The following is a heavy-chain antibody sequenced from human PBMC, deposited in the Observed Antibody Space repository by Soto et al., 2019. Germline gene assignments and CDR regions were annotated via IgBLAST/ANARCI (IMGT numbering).Heavy chain of an antibody. CDR2: LYYNTNT. CDR1: GGSVNSGRYY. Sequence: QVQLQESGPGLVKPSETLSLTCTVSGGSVNSGRYYWTWIRQPPGKGLEWIGDLYYNTNTNYNPSLKSRVTISVDTSKNQFSLKLSSVTAADTAVYYCAGTYCTTTSCQAHGMDVWGQGTTVTVSS. V-gene: IGHV4-61*01. CDR3: AGTYCTTTSCQAHGMDV. D-gene: IGHD2-2*01. J-gene: IGHJ6*02.